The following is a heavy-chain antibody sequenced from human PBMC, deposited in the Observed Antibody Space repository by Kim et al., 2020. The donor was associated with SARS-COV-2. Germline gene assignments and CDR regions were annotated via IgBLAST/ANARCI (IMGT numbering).Heavy chain of an antibody. Sequence: GGSLRLSCGASGFTVNNFAMSWVRQAPGKGLEWVSTVPGGGGRTFYADSVKGRFTISRDNSKNTVFLQMNSVRAEDTAVYYCAKAQPLSSGWYVFDEGGQGPLATVSS. J-gene: IGHJ4*02. V-gene: IGHV3-23*01. CDR2: VPGGGGRT. CDR1: GFTVNNFA. D-gene: IGHD6-19*01. CDR3: AKAQPLSSGWYVFDE.